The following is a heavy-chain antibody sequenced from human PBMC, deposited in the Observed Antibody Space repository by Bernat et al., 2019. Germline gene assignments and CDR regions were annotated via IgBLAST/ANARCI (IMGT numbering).Heavy chain of an antibody. CDR1: GFTFNIYG. Sequence: QVQLVESGGGVVQPGRSLRLSCAASGFTFNIYGMHWVRQAPGKGLEWVAVISYDGSNQYYADFVKGRFTISRDNSKNTLYLQMNSLRAEDTAVYYCAREAGSSSWFDPWGQGTLVTVSS. J-gene: IGHJ5*02. D-gene: IGHD6-6*01. CDR3: AREAGSSSWFDP. CDR2: ISYDGSNQ. V-gene: IGHV3-30*03.